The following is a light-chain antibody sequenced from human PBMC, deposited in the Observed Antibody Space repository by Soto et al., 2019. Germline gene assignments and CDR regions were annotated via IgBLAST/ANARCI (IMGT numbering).Light chain of an antibody. CDR2: EVT. V-gene: IGLV2-14*03. CDR3: SSFTNSILV. Sequence: QSVLTQPASVSGSPGQSITISCTGTSSDVGGYNFVSWYQQHPGKAPKLLIYEVTRRPSGVSNRFSGSKSGNTASLTLSGLQAEDEADYYCSSFTNSILVFGGGTKVTVL. CDR1: SSDVGGYNF. J-gene: IGLJ3*02.